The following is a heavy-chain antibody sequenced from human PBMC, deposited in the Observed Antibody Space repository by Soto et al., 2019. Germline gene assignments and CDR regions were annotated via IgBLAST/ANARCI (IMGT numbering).Heavy chain of an antibody. D-gene: IGHD2-21*01. CDR2: ISYEGCNK. CDR1: GFTFSSYA. J-gene: IGHJ4*02. Sequence: QVQLVESGGGVVQATRSLTLSCAASGFTFSSYAMHWDRQAPGKGLEWVAVISYEGCNKYYADSVKGRCTISRDNSDNTLYLQMNSLRDEDTAVYYCPSHLKEDCYNPDYWGQGTLVTVSS. V-gene: IGHV3-30-3*01. CDR3: PSHLKEDCYNPDY.